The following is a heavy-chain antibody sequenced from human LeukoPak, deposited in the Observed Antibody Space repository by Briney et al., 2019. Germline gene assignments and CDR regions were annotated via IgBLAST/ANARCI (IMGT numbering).Heavy chain of an antibody. Sequence: SETLSLTCTVSGGSIGSYYWNWIRQAPGKGLEWIGYIHYSGSTNHNSALKSRVTISVDTSKNQYSLKLSSVTAADTAVYYCARDGVAGGFDYWGQGTLVTVS. CDR3: ARDGVAGGFDY. D-gene: IGHD6-19*01. CDR1: GGSIGSYY. CDR2: IHYSGST. V-gene: IGHV4-59*01. J-gene: IGHJ4*02.